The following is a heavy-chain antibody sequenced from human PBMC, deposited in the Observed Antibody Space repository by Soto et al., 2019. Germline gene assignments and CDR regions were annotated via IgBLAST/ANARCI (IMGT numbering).Heavy chain of an antibody. CDR1: GYTFSSYG. V-gene: IGHV1-18*01. J-gene: IGHJ4*02. CDR2: INTYSGHT. Sequence: QVQLVQSGAEVKKPGASVKVSCKASGYTFSSYGVGWVRQAPGQGLEWVGWINTYSGHTKYAQKLKGRVTVNTDTSTNKVYMEVCSVRCDDTDLYYCERVCNYGWGSCLTRGIGYFVFGGRGTLVAVSS. CDR3: ERVCNYGWGSCLTRGIGYFVF. D-gene: IGHD3-10*01.